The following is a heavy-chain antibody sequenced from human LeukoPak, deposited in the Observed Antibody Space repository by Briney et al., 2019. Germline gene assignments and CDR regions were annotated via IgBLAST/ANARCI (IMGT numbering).Heavy chain of an antibody. J-gene: IGHJ6*03. D-gene: IGHD6-13*01. CDR2: INHSGST. CDR1: GGSFSGYY. Sequence: SETLSLPCAVYGGSFSGYYWSWIRQPPGKGLEWIGEINHSGSTNYNPSLKSRVTISVDTSKNQFSLKLSSVTAADTAVYYCARALHSSSWYYYYYYMDVWGKGTTVTVSS. V-gene: IGHV4-34*01. CDR3: ARALHSSSWYYYYYYMDV.